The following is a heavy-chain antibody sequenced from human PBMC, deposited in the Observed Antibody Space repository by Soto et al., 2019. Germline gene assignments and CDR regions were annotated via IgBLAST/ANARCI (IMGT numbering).Heavy chain of an antibody. CDR1: GGIFSTYA. V-gene: IGHV1-69*01. Sequence: QVQLVQSGAEVKKPGSSVKVSCRASGGIFSTYAINWVRQAPGQGLEWMGGIIPLFGTANYAQKLQGRVTISADESAHIAYMELSSLSSEDTAVYYCARVQYSGTYLQAFDIWGQGTRVTVSS. CDR2: IIPLFGTA. D-gene: IGHD1-26*01. J-gene: IGHJ3*02. CDR3: ARVQYSGTYLQAFDI.